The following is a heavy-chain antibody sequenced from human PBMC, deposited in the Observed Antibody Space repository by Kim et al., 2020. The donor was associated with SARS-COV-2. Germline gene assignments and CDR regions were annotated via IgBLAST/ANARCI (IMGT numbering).Heavy chain of an antibody. CDR3: VRLGTWSSRTLDY. V-gene: IGHV3-23*01. Sequence: IRGSGANTYHADSVKGRFTISRDNSKNTVYLQLNSLRTRETAVYYCVRLGTWSSRTLDYCGHGT. D-gene: IGHD6-13*01. J-gene: IGHJ4*01. CDR2: IRGSGANT.